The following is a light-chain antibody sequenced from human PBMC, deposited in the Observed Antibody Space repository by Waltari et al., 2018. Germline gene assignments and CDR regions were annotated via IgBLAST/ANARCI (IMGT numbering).Light chain of an antibody. Sequence: SCRASQGVCRALAWYQQQPGQAPRVLIYGASIRAPYTPDRFSGSGSGTDISLTIRSLEPADTAMYYCQHYVWLPATFGQGTKVESK. CDR3: QHYVWLPAT. CDR2: GAS. CDR1: QGVCRA. J-gene: IGKJ1*01. V-gene: IGKV3-20*01.